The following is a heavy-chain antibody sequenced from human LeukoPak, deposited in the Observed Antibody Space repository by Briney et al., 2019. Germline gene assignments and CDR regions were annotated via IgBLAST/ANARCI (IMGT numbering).Heavy chain of an antibody. CDR2: ISHSGST. Sequence: SETLSLTCAVYGGSFSGYYWSWIRQPPGKGLEWIGEISHSGSTNYNPSLKSRVTISVDTSKNQFSLKLSSVTAADTAVYYCARGYCSSTSCYEPPMDVWGQGTTVTVSS. D-gene: IGHD2-2*01. CDR3: ARGYCSSTSCYEPPMDV. J-gene: IGHJ6*02. CDR1: GGSFSGYY. V-gene: IGHV4-34*01.